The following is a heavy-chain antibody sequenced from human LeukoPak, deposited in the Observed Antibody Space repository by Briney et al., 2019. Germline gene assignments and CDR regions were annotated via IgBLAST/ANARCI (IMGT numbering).Heavy chain of an antibody. J-gene: IGHJ4*02. CDR3: ARIRSYGYRGRKIDY. V-gene: IGHV4-4*02. CDR2: IYHSRST. CDR1: GGSISSSNW. Sequence: SGTLSLTCAVSGGSISSSNWYSWVRQPPGKGLEWIGEIYHSRSTNYNPSLKSRVTISVDKSKNQFSLNLSSVTAADTAVYYCARIRSYGYRGRKIDYWGQGTLVTVSS. D-gene: IGHD5-18*01.